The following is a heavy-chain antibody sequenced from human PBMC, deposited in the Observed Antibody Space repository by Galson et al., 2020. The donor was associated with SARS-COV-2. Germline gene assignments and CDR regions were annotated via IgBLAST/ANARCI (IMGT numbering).Heavy chain of an antibody. CDR2: IDWDDDK. V-gene: IGHV2-70*01. Sequence: SGPTLVKPTQTLTLTCTFSGFSLSTSAMCVSWIRQPPGKALEWLALIDWDDDKYYSTSLKTRLTISKDTSKNQVVLTMTNMDPVDTATYYCARMYYDILTGYQNFDYWGQGTLVTVSS. J-gene: IGHJ4*02. D-gene: IGHD3-9*01. CDR3: ARMYYDILTGYQNFDY. CDR1: GFSLSTSAMC.